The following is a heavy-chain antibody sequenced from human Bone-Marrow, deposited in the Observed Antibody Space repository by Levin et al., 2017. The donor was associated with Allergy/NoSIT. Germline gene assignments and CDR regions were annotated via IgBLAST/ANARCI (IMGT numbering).Heavy chain of an antibody. Sequence: SVKVSCKASGGTFSSYAISWLRQAPGQGLEWMGGIIPIFGAANYTQKFQGRVTITADDSTSTAYMELSSLRSEDTAVYYCAREPFGSGSLGQYYYYGMDVWGQGTTVTVSS. D-gene: IGHD3-10*01. CDR2: IIPIFGAA. CDR3: AREPFGSGSLGQYYYYGMDV. V-gene: IGHV1-69*13. CDR1: GGTFSSYA. J-gene: IGHJ6*02.